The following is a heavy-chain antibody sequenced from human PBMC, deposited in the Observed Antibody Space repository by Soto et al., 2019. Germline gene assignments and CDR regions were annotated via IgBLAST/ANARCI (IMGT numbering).Heavy chain of an antibody. CDR1: GGSISSYY. CDR2: IYYSGST. CDR3: ATSIMVRGVRDGYYYYGMDV. Sequence: SETLSLTCTVSGGSISSYYWSWIRQPPGKGLEWIGYIYYSGSTNYNPSIKSRVTISVDTSKNQFSLKLSSVTAADTAVYYCATSIMVRGVRDGYYYYGMDVWGQGTTVTVSS. V-gene: IGHV4-59*01. D-gene: IGHD3-10*01. J-gene: IGHJ6*02.